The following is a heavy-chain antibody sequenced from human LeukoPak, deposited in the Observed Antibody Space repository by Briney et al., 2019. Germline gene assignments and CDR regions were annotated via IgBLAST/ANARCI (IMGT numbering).Heavy chain of an antibody. CDR1: GGSVSSVGYY. CDR2: IYYSGST. V-gene: IGHV4-61*08. D-gene: IGHD5-18*01. Sequence: SETLSLTCTVSGGSVSSVGYYWSWIRQPPGKGLEWIGCIYYSGSTNYSPSLKSRVTISVDMSKNQFSLKLSSVTAADTAVYYCAKLGYSYGSFDAFDIWGQGTMVTVSS. J-gene: IGHJ3*02. CDR3: AKLGYSYGSFDAFDI.